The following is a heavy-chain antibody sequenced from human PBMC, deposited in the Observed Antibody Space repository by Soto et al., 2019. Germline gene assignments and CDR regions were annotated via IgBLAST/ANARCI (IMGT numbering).Heavy chain of an antibody. J-gene: IGHJ6*02. Sequence: QVQLVQSGAEVKKPGSSVKVSCKASGGTFSSYAISWVRQAPGQGLEWMGGIIPIFGTANYAQKFQGRVTIPADESTSTAYMELSSLRSEDTAVYYCASSPAGAVTTFWWYYYYGMDVWGQGTTVTVSS. V-gene: IGHV1-69*12. CDR3: ASSPAGAVTTFWWYYYYGMDV. CDR1: GGTFSSYA. CDR2: IIPIFGTA. D-gene: IGHD4-17*01.